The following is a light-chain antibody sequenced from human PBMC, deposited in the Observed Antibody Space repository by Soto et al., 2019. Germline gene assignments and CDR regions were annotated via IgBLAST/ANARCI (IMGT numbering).Light chain of an antibody. V-gene: IGKV1-27*01. J-gene: IGKJ3*01. CDR1: QGIRNF. CDR3: QKYSSVPV. CDR2: AAS. Sequence: DIQMTQSPTSLSASVGDRVTITCRASQGIRNFVAWYQQKPGKAPKLLIYAASTLQSGVPSRFSGSGSGTEFTLNIHSLQPEDVATYSCQKYSSVPVFGPGTKVEIK.